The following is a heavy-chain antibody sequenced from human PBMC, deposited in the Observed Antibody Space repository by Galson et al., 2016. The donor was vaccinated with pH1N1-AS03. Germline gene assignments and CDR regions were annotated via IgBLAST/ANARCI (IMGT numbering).Heavy chain of an antibody. Sequence: SVKVSCKASGYTFSSYGISWVRQAPGQGLEWTGWITAYNGNSNYAQKLQGRLTMTTDTSTSTAYMELRSLRSDDTAVYYCARDQGSVRTTRAFDIWGQGTMVTVSS. CDR2: ITAYNGNS. CDR1: GYTFSSYG. D-gene: IGHD1-26*01. CDR3: ARDQGSVRTTRAFDI. J-gene: IGHJ3*02. V-gene: IGHV1-18*04.